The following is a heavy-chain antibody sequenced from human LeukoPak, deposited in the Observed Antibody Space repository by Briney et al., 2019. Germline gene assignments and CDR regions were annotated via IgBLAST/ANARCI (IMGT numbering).Heavy chain of an antibody. CDR1: GYTFTGYY. CDR2: INPNSGGT. CDR3: ARALAAAGQGYYYYYYMDV. Sequence: ASVKVSCKASGYTFTGYYMHWVRQAPGQGLEWMGWINPNSGGTNYAQNFQGRLSMTSDKSISTAYLELSRLRSDDTAVYYCARALAAAGQGYYYYYYMDVWGKGTTVTVSS. D-gene: IGHD6-13*01. V-gene: IGHV1-2*02. J-gene: IGHJ6*03.